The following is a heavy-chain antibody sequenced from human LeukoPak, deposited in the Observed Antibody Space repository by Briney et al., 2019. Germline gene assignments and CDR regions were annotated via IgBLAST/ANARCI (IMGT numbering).Heavy chain of an antibody. Sequence: GGSLRLSCAASGFTFSSYGMHWVRQAPGKGLEWVAVIWYDGSNKYYADSVKGRFTISRDNSKNTLYLQMNSLRAEDTAVYYCARFERGYYYGMDVWGQGTTVTVSS. J-gene: IGHJ6*02. D-gene: IGHD3-10*01. CDR2: IWYDGSNK. CDR3: ARFERGYYYGMDV. CDR1: GFTFSSYG. V-gene: IGHV3-33*01.